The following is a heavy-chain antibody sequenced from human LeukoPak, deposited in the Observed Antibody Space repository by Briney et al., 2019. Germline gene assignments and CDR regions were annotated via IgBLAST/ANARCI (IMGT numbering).Heavy chain of an antibody. CDR1: GGSINSYY. Sequence: SETLSLTCTVSGGSINSYYFNWIRQPAGKGLEWIGRIYTTGSTNYNPSLQRRVTMSIDTSKNQFSLKLTSVTAADTAVYYCARGTYYYGSGTHYYFDHWGQGTLVTVSS. V-gene: IGHV4-4*07. D-gene: IGHD3-10*01. CDR2: IYTTGST. J-gene: IGHJ4*02. CDR3: ARGTYYYGSGTHYYFDH.